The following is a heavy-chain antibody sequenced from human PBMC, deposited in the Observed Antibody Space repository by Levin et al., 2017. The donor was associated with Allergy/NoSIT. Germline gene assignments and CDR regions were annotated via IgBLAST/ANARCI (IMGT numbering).Heavy chain of an antibody. CDR1: GGSFSGYY. V-gene: IGHV4-34*01. Sequence: SETLSLTCAVYGGSFSGYYWSWIRQPPGKGLEWIGEINHSGSTNYNPSLKSRVTISVDTSKNQFSLKLSSVTAADTAVYYCARVGQVSGYGIYYYYYGMDGWGQGTTVTVAS. J-gene: IGHJ6*02. CDR2: INHSGST. D-gene: IGHD5-12*01. CDR3: ARVGQVSGYGIYYYYYGMDG.